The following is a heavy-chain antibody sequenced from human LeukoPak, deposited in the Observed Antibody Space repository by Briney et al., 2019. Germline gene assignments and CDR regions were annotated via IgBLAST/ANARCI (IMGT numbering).Heavy chain of an antibody. J-gene: IGHJ4*02. Sequence: GGSLRLSCAASGFTFSSYAMSWVRQAPGKGLEWVAVIWYDGSNKYYADSVKGRFTISRDNSKNTLYLQMNSLRAEDTAVYYCATLGQGSDYWGQGTLVTVSS. CDR3: ATLGQGSDY. CDR1: GFTFSSYA. CDR2: IWYDGSNK. V-gene: IGHV3-33*08.